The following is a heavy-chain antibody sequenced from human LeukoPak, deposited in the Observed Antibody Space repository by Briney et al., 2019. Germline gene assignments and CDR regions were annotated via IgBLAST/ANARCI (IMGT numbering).Heavy chain of an antibody. CDR1: RYTFTGYY. CDR3: ARTSDFDY. J-gene: IGHJ4*02. Sequence: ASVKVSCKASRYTFTGYYMHWVRQAPGQGLEWMGWINPKSGATNYTRKFQGRVTMTRDTSISTAYMELGRLTSDDTAVYYCARTSDFDYWGQGTLVTVSS. CDR2: INPKSGAT. V-gene: IGHV1-2*02.